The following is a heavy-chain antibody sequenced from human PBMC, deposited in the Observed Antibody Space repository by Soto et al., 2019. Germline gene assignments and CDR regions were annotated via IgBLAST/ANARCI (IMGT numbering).Heavy chain of an antibody. CDR3: AKGRSGYDHDAFDI. J-gene: IGHJ3*02. CDR2: ISWNSGSI. CDR1: GFTFDDYA. D-gene: IGHD3-3*01. Sequence: GGSLRLSCAASGFTFDDYAMHWVRQAPGKGLEWVSGISWNSGSIGYADSVKGRFTISRDNTKNSLYLQMNSLRAEDTALYYCAKGRSGYDHDAFDIWGQGTMVTVSS. V-gene: IGHV3-9*01.